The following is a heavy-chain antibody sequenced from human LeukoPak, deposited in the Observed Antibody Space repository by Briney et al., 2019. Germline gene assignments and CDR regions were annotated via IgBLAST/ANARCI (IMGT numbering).Heavy chain of an antibody. CDR3: ASLGSAAVAGLGTDY. J-gene: IGHJ4*02. Sequence: SVKVSCKASGGTFSSYAISWVRQAPGQGFEWMGRIIPIFGIANYAQKFQGRVTITADKSTSTAYMELSSLRSEDTAVYYCASLGSAAVAGLGTDYWGQGTLVTVSS. CDR1: GGTFSSYA. D-gene: IGHD6-19*01. CDR2: IIPIFGIA. V-gene: IGHV1-69*04.